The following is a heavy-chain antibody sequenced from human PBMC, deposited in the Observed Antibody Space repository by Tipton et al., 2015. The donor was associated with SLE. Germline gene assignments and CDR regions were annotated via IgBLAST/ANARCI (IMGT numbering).Heavy chain of an antibody. CDR2: IYYSGST. J-gene: IGHJ3*02. CDR1: GGSISSGGYY. CDR3: ARGEMDVFDI. V-gene: IGHV4-31*03. Sequence: TLSLTCTVSGGSISSGGYYWSWIRQHPGKGLEWIGYIYYSGSTYYNPSLKSRVTMSVDASKNQFSLKLDSVTAADTALYYCARGEMDVFDIWGQGTVVSVSS.